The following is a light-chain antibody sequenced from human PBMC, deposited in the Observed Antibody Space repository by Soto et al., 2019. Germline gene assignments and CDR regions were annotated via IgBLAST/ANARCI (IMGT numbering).Light chain of an antibody. J-gene: IGKJ3*01. CDR3: GQVDSFPFT. CDR2: AAS. Sequence: DIQMTQSPFSVSASVGDRVTITCRASQDINNWLAWYQHKPGKAPHLLVYAASSLQGGVPSRFSGSGSGTDFTLNITSLQPEDFATYYCGQVDSFPFTFGPGTRVDIK. V-gene: IGKV1-12*01. CDR1: QDINNW.